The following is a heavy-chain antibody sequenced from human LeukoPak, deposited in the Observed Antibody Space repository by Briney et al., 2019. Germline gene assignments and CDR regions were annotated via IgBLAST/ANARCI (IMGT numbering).Heavy chain of an antibody. CDR2: MSYSGST. CDR3: ARGSDFGDY. J-gene: IGHJ4*02. D-gene: IGHD4-17*01. V-gene: IGHV4-59*01. Sequence: PSETLSLTCTVSGGSISSYYWSWIRQPPGKGLKWIGYMSYSGSTNYNPSLKSRVTMSINTSKNQFSLRLSSVTAADTAVYYCARGSDFGDYWGQGTLVTVSS. CDR1: GGSISSYY.